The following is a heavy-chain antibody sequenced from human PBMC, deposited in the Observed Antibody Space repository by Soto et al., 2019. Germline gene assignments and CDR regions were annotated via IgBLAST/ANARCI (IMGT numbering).Heavy chain of an antibody. CDR1: GFTFSSYA. CDR2: ISGSGGST. CDR3: AKENPDTNGFWSGYYGGSNFYYYYGMDV. D-gene: IGHD3-3*01. V-gene: IGHV3-23*01. Sequence: EVQLLESGGGLVQPGGSLRLSCAASGFTFSSYAMSWVRQAPGKGLEWVSAISGSGGSTYYADSVKGRFTISRDNSKNTLYLQMNSLRAEDTAVYYCAKENPDTNGFWSGYYGGSNFYYYYGMDVWGQGTTVTVSS. J-gene: IGHJ6*02.